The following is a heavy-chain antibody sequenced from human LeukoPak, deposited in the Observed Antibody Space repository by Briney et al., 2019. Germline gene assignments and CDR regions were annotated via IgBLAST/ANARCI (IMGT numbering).Heavy chain of an antibody. J-gene: IGHJ6*02. Sequence: SETLSLTCAVYGGSFSGYYWSWIRQPPGKGLEWIGEINHSGSTNYNPSLKSRVTMSVDTSKNQFSLKLSSVTAADTAVYYCARRRYYYGMDVWGQGTTVTVSS. CDR3: ARRRYYYGMDV. CDR1: GGSFSGYY. V-gene: IGHV4-34*01. CDR2: INHSGST.